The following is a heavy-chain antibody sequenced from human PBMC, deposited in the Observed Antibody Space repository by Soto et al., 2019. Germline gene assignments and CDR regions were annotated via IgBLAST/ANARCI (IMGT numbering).Heavy chain of an antibody. CDR1: GFTCSGYS. D-gene: IGHD5-18*01. J-gene: IGHJ5*02. Sequence: GGFMRLWCGAVGFTCSGYSVNWVRQATGKGLEWVSYISSSSSYIYYADSVTGRFTISRDNAKNSLYLQMNSLRAQDTAVYYCAREVEAGYSPGWFDPWGQGTLVTVSS. V-gene: IGHV3-21*05. CDR2: ISSSSSYI. CDR3: AREVEAGYSPGWFDP.